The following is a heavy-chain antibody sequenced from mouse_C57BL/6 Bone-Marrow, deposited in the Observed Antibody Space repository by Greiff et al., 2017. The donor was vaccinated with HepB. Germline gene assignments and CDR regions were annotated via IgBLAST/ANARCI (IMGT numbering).Heavy chain of an antibody. D-gene: IGHD1-1*01. V-gene: IGHV2-6*03. J-gene: IGHJ2*01. CDR2: IWSDGST. CDR3: ARLITTVVATYYFDY. CDR1: GFSLTSYG. Sequence: VQLKESGPGLVAPSQSLSITCTVSGFSLTSYGVHWVRQPPGKGLEWLVVIWSDGSTTYNSALKSRLSISKDNSKSQVFLKMNSLQTDDTAMYYCARLITTVVATYYFDYWGQGTTLTVSS.